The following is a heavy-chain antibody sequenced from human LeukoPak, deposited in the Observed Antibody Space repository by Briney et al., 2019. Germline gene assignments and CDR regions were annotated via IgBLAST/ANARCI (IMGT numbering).Heavy chain of an antibody. CDR1: GYTFTGYY. CDR3: ARVKTVRVVVSIFDH. J-gene: IGHJ4*02. D-gene: IGHD3-3*01. V-gene: IGHV1-2*02. CDR2: TNPNSFYT. Sequence: ASVKVSCKASGYTFTGYYMHWVRQAPGHALEWMGWTNPNSFYTNYARQFQRRLTMTRDTSISSAYMELSRLRCDDTGVYYCARVKTVRVVVSIFDHWGQGTLVTVSS.